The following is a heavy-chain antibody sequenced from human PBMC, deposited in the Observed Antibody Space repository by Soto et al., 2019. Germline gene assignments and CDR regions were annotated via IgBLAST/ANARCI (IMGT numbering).Heavy chain of an antibody. CDR1: GYTFTSYG. J-gene: IGHJ6*02. V-gene: IGHV1-18*01. CDR2: ISAYNGNT. D-gene: IGHD6-6*01. CDR3: ARDREGIAARQHYYHGMDG. Sequence: ASVKVSCKASGYTFTSYGISWVRQAPGQGLEWMGWISAYNGNTNYAQKLQGRVTMTTDTSTSTAYMELRSLRSDDTAVYYCARDREGIAARQHYYHGMDGWGQGTTVTVAS.